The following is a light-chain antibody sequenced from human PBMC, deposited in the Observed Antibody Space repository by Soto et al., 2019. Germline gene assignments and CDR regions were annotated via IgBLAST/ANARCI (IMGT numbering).Light chain of an antibody. V-gene: IGKV3-20*01. CDR3: QHYVTSLTT. Sequence: EIVLGESPGTLSLSPGETAALSCRASQSVSSSYLAWYQQKPGQAPRLLIYGASTRATGIPDRFSGSGSGTDFTLTISRLEPEDFAVYYCQHYVTSLTTFGQGTKVDI. CDR2: GAS. J-gene: IGKJ1*01. CDR1: QSVSSSY.